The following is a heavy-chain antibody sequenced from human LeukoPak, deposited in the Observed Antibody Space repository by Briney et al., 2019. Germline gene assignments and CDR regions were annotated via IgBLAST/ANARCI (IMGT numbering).Heavy chain of an antibody. CDR3: ATIGVATIADY. J-gene: IGHJ4*02. Sequence: PSQTLSLTCTVAGYSISSGYYWGWIRQPPGKGLEWIGSIYHSGSTYYNPSLKSRVTRSVDTSKNQFSLKLSSVTAADTAVYYCATIGVATIADYWRQGTLVTVSS. V-gene: IGHV4-38-2*02. D-gene: IGHD5-12*01. CDR1: GYSISSGYY. CDR2: IYHSGST.